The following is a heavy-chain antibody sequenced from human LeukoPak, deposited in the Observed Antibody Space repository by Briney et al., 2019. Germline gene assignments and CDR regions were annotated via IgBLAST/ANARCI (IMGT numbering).Heavy chain of an antibody. D-gene: IGHD2-2*01. V-gene: IGHV3-30*02. CDR1: GFTFSSYG. CDR2: IRYDGSNK. CDR3: AKPPRPAALSPLYYFDY. Sequence: QPGGSLRLSCAASGFTFSSYGMHWVRQAPGKGLEWVAFIRYDGSNKYYADSVKGRFTISRDNSKNTLYLQMNSLRAEDTAVYYCAKPPRPAALSPLYYFDYWGQGTLVTVSS. J-gene: IGHJ4*02.